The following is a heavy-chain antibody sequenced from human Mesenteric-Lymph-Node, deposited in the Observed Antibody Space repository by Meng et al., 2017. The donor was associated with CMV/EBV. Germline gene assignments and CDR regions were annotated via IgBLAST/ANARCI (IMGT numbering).Heavy chain of an antibody. CDR3: ARAADGYYGSGSYARVNWYFDF. CDR2: IIPIFGTS. Sequence: YAINWMPQAPGQGLEWMGGIIPIFGTSKTAQKFQGRVTITADKSTGTAYMELSNLRSEDTAVYYCARAADGYYGSGSYARVNWYFDFWGRGTLVTVSS. CDR1: YA. J-gene: IGHJ2*01. V-gene: IGHV1-69*06. D-gene: IGHD3-10*01.